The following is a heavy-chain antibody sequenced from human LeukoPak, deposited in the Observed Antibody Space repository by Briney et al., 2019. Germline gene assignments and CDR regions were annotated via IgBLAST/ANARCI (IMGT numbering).Heavy chain of an antibody. D-gene: IGHD6-19*01. CDR3: ARDGVAGGFDY. Sequence: SETLSLTCTVSGGSISSYYWNWIRRAPGKGLEWIGYIHYSGSTNHNSSLKSRVTISVDTSKNQCSLKLSSVTAADTAVYYCARDGVAGGFDYWGQGTLVTVSS. V-gene: IGHV4-59*01. CDR2: IHYSGST. CDR1: GGSISSYY. J-gene: IGHJ4*02.